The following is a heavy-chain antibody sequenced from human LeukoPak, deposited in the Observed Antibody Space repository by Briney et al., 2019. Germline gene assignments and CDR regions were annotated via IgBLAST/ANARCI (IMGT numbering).Heavy chain of an antibody. D-gene: IGHD3-3*01. CDR2: IYYSGST. Sequence: PSETLSLTCTVSGGSISSSSYYWGWIRQPPGKGLEWIGSIYYSGSTYYNPSLKSRVTISVDTSRNQFSLKLSSVTAADTAVYYCARDRLYYDFWSGYYEVDAFDIWGQGTMVTVSS. CDR3: ARDRLYYDFWSGYYEVDAFDI. J-gene: IGHJ3*02. V-gene: IGHV4-39*02. CDR1: GGSISSSSYY.